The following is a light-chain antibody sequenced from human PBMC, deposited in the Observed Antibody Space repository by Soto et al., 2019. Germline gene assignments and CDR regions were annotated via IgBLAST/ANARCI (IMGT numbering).Light chain of an antibody. Sequence: QSALTQPASVSGSPGQSITISCTGTSSDVGGYKYVSWYQQHPAKAPKLMIYDVSNWPSGVSNRFSGSKSGNTASLTISGLQAEDEADYYCSSYTSSSTLEVFGTGTKLTVL. J-gene: IGLJ1*01. V-gene: IGLV2-14*01. CDR2: DVS. CDR3: SSYTSSSTLEV. CDR1: SSDVGGYKY.